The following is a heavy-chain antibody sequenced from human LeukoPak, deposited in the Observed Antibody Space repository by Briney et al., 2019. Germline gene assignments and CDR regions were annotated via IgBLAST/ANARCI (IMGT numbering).Heavy chain of an antibody. V-gene: IGHV3-48*03. J-gene: IGHJ4*01. Sequence: GGSLRLSCAASGFTFSSYEMNWVRQAPGKGLEWVSYISSSGSTIYYADSVKGRFTISRGNAKNSLYLQLNSLRPEDTALYYCSTEPRSLLYWGHGTLVTVSS. D-gene: IGHD4-17*01. CDR2: ISSSGSTI. CDR1: GFTFSSYE. CDR3: STEPRSLLY.